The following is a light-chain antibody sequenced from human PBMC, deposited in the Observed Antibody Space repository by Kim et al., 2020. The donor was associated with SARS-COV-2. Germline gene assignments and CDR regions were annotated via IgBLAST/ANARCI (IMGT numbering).Light chain of an antibody. Sequence: GETVTISCTRSIVSSASNCVQWYQQCPGRGPTTVSSEVSRRPSWVPVRFSGPIVSFSTSASLSISRLKPEDAGDSFCQSYAIGDQVLGGGTQLTVL. V-gene: IGLV6-57*03. CDR1: IVSSASNC. CDR2: EVS. CDR3: QSYAIGDQV. J-gene: IGLJ3*02.